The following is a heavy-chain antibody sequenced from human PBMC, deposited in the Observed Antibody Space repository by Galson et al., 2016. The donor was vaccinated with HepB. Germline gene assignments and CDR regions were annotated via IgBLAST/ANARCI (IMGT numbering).Heavy chain of an antibody. CDR1: GGTFSSYA. J-gene: IGHJ6*02. CDR3: ARSIDIVVVVAATPFPYSGIDV. D-gene: IGHD2-15*01. Sequence: SVKVSCKASGGTFSSYAISWVRQAPGQGLEWMGGIIPIFGTANYAQKFQGRVTITADESTSTAYMELSSLRSEDTAVYYCARSIDIVVVVAATPFPYSGIDVWGQGTTVTVSS. V-gene: IGHV1-69*13. CDR2: IIPIFGTA.